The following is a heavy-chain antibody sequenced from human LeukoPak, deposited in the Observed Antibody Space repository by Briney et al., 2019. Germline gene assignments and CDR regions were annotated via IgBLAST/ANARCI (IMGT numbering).Heavy chain of an antibody. Sequence: ASVKVSCKASGYTFTGYYMHWVRQAPGQGLEWMGWINPNSGGTNYAQKFQGRVTMTRDTSISTAYMELSRLRSDDTAVYYCARALLELLSDAFDIWGQGTMVTVSS. V-gene: IGHV1-2*02. CDR2: INPNSGGT. CDR1: GYTFTGYY. D-gene: IGHD3-10*01. CDR3: ARALLELLSDAFDI. J-gene: IGHJ3*02.